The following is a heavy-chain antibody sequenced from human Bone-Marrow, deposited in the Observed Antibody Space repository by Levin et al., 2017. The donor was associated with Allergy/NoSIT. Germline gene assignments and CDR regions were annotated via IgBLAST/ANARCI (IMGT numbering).Heavy chain of an antibody. Sequence: SCAASGFTFSSYWMSWVRQAPGKGLEWVANIKQDGSEKYYVDSVKGRFTISRDNAKNSLYLQMNSLRAEDTAVYYCARKKYDFWSGPYYMDVWGKGTTVTVSS. D-gene: IGHD3-3*01. CDR3: ARKKYDFWSGPYYMDV. J-gene: IGHJ6*03. V-gene: IGHV3-7*03. CDR2: IKQDGSEK. CDR1: GFTFSSYW.